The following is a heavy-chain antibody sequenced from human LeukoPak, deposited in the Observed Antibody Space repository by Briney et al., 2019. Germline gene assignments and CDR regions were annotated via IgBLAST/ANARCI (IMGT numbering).Heavy chain of an antibody. CDR2: MKQDGNEE. D-gene: IGHD2-15*01. CDR3: AKARGFCSGGSCYSDY. CDR1: GFTFSTYW. Sequence: TGGSLRLSCAVSGFTFSTYWMSWVRQAPGKGLEWVANMKQDGNEEYYVDSVKGRFTISRDNAKNSLYLQMNSLRAEDTAVYYCAKARGFCSGGSCYSDYWGQGTLVTVSS. V-gene: IGHV3-7*05. J-gene: IGHJ4*02.